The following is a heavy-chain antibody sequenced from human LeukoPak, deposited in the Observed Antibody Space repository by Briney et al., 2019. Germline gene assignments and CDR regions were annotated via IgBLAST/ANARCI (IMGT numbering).Heavy chain of an antibody. CDR2: IRGSGGST. V-gene: IGHV3-23*01. J-gene: IGHJ4*02. CDR3: AKGVTGVAGRHYFDY. Sequence: ETLSLTCTVSGGSISSYYWSWLRQPPGKGLAWVSAIRGSGGSTYYADSVKGRFTISRDNSKNTLDLQMNSLRAEDTAVYYCAKGVTGVAGRHYFDYWGQGTLVTVSS. D-gene: IGHD6-19*01. CDR1: GGSISSYY.